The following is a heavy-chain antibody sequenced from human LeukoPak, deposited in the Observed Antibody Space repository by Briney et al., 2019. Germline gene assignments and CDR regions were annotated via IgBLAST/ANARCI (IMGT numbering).Heavy chain of an antibody. Sequence: PGGSLRLSCAASGFTFSSYWMSWVRQAPGKGLEWVANIKRDGSEKYYVDSVKGRFTTSRDNAENSLYLQMNSLRAEDTAVYYCARARDYGSGKANAFDIWGQGTMVTVSS. D-gene: IGHD3-10*01. CDR2: IKRDGSEK. V-gene: IGHV3-7*05. J-gene: IGHJ3*02. CDR1: GFTFSSYW. CDR3: ARARDYGSGKANAFDI.